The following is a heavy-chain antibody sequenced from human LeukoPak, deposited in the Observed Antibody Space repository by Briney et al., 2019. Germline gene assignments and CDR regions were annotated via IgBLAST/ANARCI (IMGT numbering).Heavy chain of an antibody. Sequence: GGSLRLSCAASGFTFSSYAMSWVRQAPRKGLEWVSGISGSGGSTYYADSVKGRFTISRDNSKNMLYLQMNGLRAEDTAVYYCAKEREGFYFDYWGHGTLVTVSS. CDR1: GFTFSSYA. CDR2: ISGSGGST. D-gene: IGHD1-26*01. J-gene: IGHJ4*01. V-gene: IGHV3-23*01. CDR3: AKEREGFYFDY.